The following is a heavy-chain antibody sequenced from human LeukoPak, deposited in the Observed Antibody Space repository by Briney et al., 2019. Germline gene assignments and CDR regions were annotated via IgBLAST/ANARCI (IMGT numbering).Heavy chain of an antibody. D-gene: IGHD3-16*01. J-gene: IGHJ5*02. CDR3: ARDLGDWFDP. V-gene: IGHV4-61*01. Sequence: SETLSLTCAVSGGSVSSGSYYWTRIRQPPGKGLEWIGYISDTGNTNYNPSLKSRVTISVDTSKNQVSLKLRSVTAADTAVYYCARDLGDWFDPWGQGTLVTVSS. CDR2: ISDTGNT. CDR1: GGSVSSGSYY.